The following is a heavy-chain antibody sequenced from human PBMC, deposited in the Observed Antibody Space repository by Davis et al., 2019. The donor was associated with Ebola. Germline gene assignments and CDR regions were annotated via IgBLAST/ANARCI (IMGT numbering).Heavy chain of an antibody. V-gene: IGHV2-70*11. CDR1: GFSLRTSGMC. CDR2: IDWDDDK. J-gene: IGHJ4*02. CDR3: ARTQTADGSGTYRFDS. D-gene: IGHD3-10*01. Sequence: SRPTLVKPTQTLTLTCTFSGFSLRTSGMCVSWLRQPPGEALEWLARIDWDDDKYYSTSLKTRLTVSKDTSKNQVVLTMTNMDPVDTGTYFCARTQTADGSGTYRFDSWGQGTLVTVSS.